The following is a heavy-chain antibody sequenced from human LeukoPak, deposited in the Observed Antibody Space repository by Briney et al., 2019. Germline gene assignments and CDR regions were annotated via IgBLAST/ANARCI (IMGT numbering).Heavy chain of an antibody. CDR3: AAFSKGF. V-gene: IGHV3-15*01. CDR1: GIAFSDVW. CDR2: IKSKADGGTT. J-gene: IGHJ4*02. Sequence: KTGGSLRLSCAASGIAFSDVWMTWVRQAPGKGLEWVGRIKSKADGGTTNYAAPVKGRFSISGDDSKNTLYLQMDSLEAEDTAVYYCAAFSKGFWGQGTLVTVSS.